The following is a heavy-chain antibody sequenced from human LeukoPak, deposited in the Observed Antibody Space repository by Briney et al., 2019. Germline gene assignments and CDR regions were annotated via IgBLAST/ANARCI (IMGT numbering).Heavy chain of an antibody. D-gene: IGHD5-18*01. CDR1: GYTFTSYY. CDR3: ATSRQLWLQSGPY. V-gene: IGHV1-46*01. Sequence: ASVKVSCKASGYTFTSYYMHWVRQAPGQGLEWMGIINPSGGSTSYAQKFQGRVTMTRETSTSTVYMELSSLRSEDTAVYYCATSRQLWLQSGPYWGQGTLVTVSS. J-gene: IGHJ4*02. CDR2: INPSGGST.